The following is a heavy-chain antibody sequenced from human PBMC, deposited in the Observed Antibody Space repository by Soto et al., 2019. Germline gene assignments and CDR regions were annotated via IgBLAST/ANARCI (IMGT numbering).Heavy chain of an antibody. CDR2: ISGSGGST. CDR3: AKAHDSSGYYYGSFDY. Sequence: GGSLRLSCAASGFTFSSYAMTWVRQAPGKGLEWVSAISGSGGSTYYADSVKGRFTISRDNSKNTLYLQMNSLRAEDTAVYYCAKAHDSSGYYYGSFDYWGQGTLVTVYS. CDR1: GFTFSSYA. D-gene: IGHD3-22*01. J-gene: IGHJ4*02. V-gene: IGHV3-23*01.